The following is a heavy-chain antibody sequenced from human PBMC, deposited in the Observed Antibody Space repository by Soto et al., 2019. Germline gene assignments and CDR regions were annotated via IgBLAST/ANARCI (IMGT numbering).Heavy chain of an antibody. CDR3: ARDVPDTAMPEYYYYGMDV. V-gene: IGHV4-31*03. CDR1: TRSISSGCYY. D-gene: IGHD5-18*01. CDR2: TYYSGST. Sequence: SQTLSLTSTLSTRSISSGCYYWSWIRQHPGKGLEWIGYTYYSGSTYYNPSLKSRVTISVDTSKNQFSLKLSSVTAADTAVYYCARDVPDTAMPEYYYYGMDVWGQGTTVTVSS. J-gene: IGHJ6*02.